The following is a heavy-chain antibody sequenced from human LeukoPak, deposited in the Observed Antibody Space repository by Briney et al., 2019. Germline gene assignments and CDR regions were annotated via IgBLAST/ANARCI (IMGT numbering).Heavy chain of an antibody. D-gene: IGHD1-26*01. CDR2: ISSSSSTI. Sequence: GGSLRLSCAASGFTFSSYSMNWVRQTPGKGLEWVSYISSSSSTIYYADSVKGRFTISRDNAKNSLYLQMNSLRAEDTAVYYCAREYSGSSYYFDYWGQGTLVTVSS. V-gene: IGHV3-48*04. J-gene: IGHJ4*02. CDR1: GFTFSSYS. CDR3: AREYSGSSYYFDY.